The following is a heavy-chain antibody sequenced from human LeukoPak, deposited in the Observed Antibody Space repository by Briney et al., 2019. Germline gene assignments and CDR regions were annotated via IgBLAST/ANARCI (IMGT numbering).Heavy chain of an antibody. CDR1: GFTFSSYW. D-gene: IGHD2-8*01. J-gene: IGHJ5*02. CDR3: ARGADGVSSNSRGWFDP. V-gene: IGHV3-7*01. Sequence: GGSLRLSCAASGFTFSSYWMSWVRQAPGKGLEWVASIKQDGSDKYYVDSVKGRFTISRDNAKNSLYLQMNSLRAEDTAVYYCARGADGVSSNSRGWFDPWGQGTLVTVSS. CDR2: IKQDGSDK.